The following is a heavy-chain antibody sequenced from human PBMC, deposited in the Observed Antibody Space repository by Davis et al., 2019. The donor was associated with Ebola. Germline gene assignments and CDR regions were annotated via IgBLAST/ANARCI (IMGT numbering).Heavy chain of an antibody. J-gene: IGHJ4*02. Sequence: PGGSLRLSCAASGFTFSSYSMNWVRQAPGKGLEWVSYISSSSSTIYYADSVKGRFTISRDNAKNSLYLQMNSLRDEDTAVYYCARDRLLLWFREWGHFDYWGQGTLVTVSS. CDR1: GFTFSSYS. D-gene: IGHD3-10*01. CDR3: ARDRLLLWFREWGHFDY. V-gene: IGHV3-48*02. CDR2: ISSSSSTI.